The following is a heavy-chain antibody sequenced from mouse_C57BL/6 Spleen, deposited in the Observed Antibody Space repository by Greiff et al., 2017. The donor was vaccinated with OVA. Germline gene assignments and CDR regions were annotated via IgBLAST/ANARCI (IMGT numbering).Heavy chain of an antibody. Sequence: VKLMESGPELVKPGASVKISCKASGYAFSSSWMNWVKQRPGKGLEWIGRIYPGDGDTNYNGKFKGKATLTADKSSSTAYMQLSSLTSEDSAVYFCARRGWDYWGQGTTLTVSS. CDR3: ARRGWDY. D-gene: IGHD1-1*02. CDR2: IYPGDGDT. V-gene: IGHV1-82*01. J-gene: IGHJ2*01. CDR1: GYAFSSSW.